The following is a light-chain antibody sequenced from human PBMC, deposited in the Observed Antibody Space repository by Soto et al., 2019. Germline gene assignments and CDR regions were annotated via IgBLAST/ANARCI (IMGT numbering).Light chain of an antibody. CDR1: QSISSY. J-gene: IGKJ4*01. V-gene: IGKV1-39*01. CDR3: QHRDSTPLS. Sequence: DIQMTQSPSSLSASVGDRVTITCRASQSISSYLNWYQQKPGKAPKLLIYAASSLQSGVPSRFSGSGYRTEFTLTISSLPPEDFATHYSQHRDSTPLSFGGGTKVDIK. CDR2: AAS.